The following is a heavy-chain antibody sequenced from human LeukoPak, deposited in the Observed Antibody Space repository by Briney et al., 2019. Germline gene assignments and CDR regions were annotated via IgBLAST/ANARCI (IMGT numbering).Heavy chain of an antibody. D-gene: IGHD2-2*01. Sequence: GGSLRLSCAASRFTFSSYAMSWVRQAPGKGLEWVSAISGSGGSTYYADSVKGRFTISRGNAKNSVYLQMNSLRAEDTAVYYCARDIKGQYQDAFDIWGQGTMVTVSS. CDR1: RFTFSSYA. CDR2: ISGSGGST. CDR3: ARDIKGQYQDAFDI. J-gene: IGHJ3*02. V-gene: IGHV3-23*01.